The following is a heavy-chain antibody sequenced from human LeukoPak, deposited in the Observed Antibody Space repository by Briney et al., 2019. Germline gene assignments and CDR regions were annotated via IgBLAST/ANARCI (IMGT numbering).Heavy chain of an antibody. Sequence: SETLSPTCTVSGASISGSGYYWGWIRQPPGKGLEWIGNIYSSGSTYYNASLQSRVTISIDTSKNQFSLRLNSVTAADTAMYYCAKSGGYGLIDYWGQGTLVTVSS. CDR2: IYSSGST. V-gene: IGHV4-39*01. J-gene: IGHJ4*02. CDR1: GASISGSGYY. D-gene: IGHD1-26*01. CDR3: AKSGGYGLIDY.